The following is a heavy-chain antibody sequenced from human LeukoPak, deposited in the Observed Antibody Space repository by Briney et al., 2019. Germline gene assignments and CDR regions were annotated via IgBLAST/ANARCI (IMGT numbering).Heavy chain of an antibody. D-gene: IGHD4-17*01. CDR3: ARGDYGDDHAFDI. Sequence: GGSLRLSCAASGFTFSSYPMNWVRHAPGKGLEWVSSIIRGSGYIYYADSVKGRFTISRDNPKNSLYLQMNSLRAEDTAVYYCARGDYGDDHAFDIWGQGTMVTVSS. J-gene: IGHJ3*02. CDR1: GFTFSSYP. V-gene: IGHV3-21*01. CDR2: IIRGSGYI.